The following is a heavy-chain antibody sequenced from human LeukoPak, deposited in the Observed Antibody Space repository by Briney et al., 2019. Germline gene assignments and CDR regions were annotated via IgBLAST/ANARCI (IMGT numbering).Heavy chain of an antibody. D-gene: IGHD6-19*01. CDR2: VSPSSTTI. CDR3: AREHTPYGSGCTAAY. V-gene: IGHV3-48*01. J-gene: IGHJ4*02. CDR1: GLTFSSYG. Sequence: GRSLRLSCAASGLTFSSYGMHWVRQAPGEGLEWVSYVSPSSTTIYYADSVKGRFTISRDNAKNSLYLQMNSLRAEDTAVYYCAREHTPYGSGCTAAYWGQGTLVTVSS.